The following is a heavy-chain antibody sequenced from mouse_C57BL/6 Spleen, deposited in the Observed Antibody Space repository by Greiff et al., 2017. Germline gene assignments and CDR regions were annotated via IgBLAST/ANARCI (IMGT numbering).Heavy chain of an antibody. CDR3: ARALYDGYYSYAMDY. CDR2: IDPSDSYT. CDR1: GYTFTSYW. V-gene: IGHV1-69*01. Sequence: QVQLQQPGAELVMPGASVKLSCKASGYTFTSYWMHWVKQRPGQGLEWIGEIDPSDSYTNYNQKFKGKSTLTVDKSSSTAYMQLSSLTSEDSAVYYCARALYDGYYSYAMDYWGQGTSVTVSS. D-gene: IGHD2-3*01. J-gene: IGHJ4*01.